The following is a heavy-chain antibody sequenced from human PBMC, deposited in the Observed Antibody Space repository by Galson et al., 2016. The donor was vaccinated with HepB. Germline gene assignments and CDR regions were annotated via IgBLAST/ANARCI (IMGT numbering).Heavy chain of an antibody. D-gene: IGHD3-3*01. CDR3: ARHVAVSGTRGFDS. CDR1: GDSITPNW. Sequence: SETLSLTCVVSGDSITPNWWSWVRQPPGKGLDWIGEIHHSGTTYFNPSLNSRITISLDKSRNQLSLLLTSVTAADTAVYYCARHVAVSGTRGFDSWGQGILATVSS. CDR2: IHHSGTT. J-gene: IGHJ4*01. V-gene: IGHV4/OR15-8*02.